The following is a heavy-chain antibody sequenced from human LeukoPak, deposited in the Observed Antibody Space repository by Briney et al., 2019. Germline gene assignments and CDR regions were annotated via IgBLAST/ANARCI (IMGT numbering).Heavy chain of an antibody. V-gene: IGHV4-39*01. CDR3: ARRYSSRWYNWFDP. D-gene: IGHD6-13*01. CDR2: IYYSGIT. Sequence: PSETLSLTCTVSNGSIGISTYYWGWFRQPPGKRLEWIGSIYYSGITYYNPSLKSRVTISVDTSKKQFSLKLSSVTAADTAVYYCARRYSSRWYNWFDPWGQGTLVTVSS. J-gene: IGHJ5*02. CDR1: NGSIGISTYY.